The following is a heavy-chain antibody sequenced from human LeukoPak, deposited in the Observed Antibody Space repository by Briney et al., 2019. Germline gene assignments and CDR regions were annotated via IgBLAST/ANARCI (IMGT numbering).Heavy chain of an antibody. D-gene: IGHD3-10*01. V-gene: IGHV1-2*02. CDR2: INPNSGGT. CDR1: GYIFTGYY. J-gene: IGHJ4*02. CDR3: AGELWFGEFYFDY. Sequence: ASVKVSCKASGYIFTGYYMLWMRQAPGQGLEWMGWINPNSGGTNYAQKFQGRVTMTRDTFISTVNMDLSRLRSDDTAVYYCAGELWFGEFYFDYWGQGTLVTVSS.